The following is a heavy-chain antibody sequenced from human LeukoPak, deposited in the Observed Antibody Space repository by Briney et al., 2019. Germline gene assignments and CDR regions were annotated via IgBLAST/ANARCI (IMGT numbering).Heavy chain of an antibody. J-gene: IGHJ4*02. CDR2: INHSGST. Sequence: PSETLSLTCAVYGGSFSGYYWSWIRPPPGKGLEWIGEINHSGSTNYNPSLKSRVTISVDTSKNQFSLKLSSVTAADTAVYYCARGSGWHDYWGQGTLVTVSS. D-gene: IGHD6-19*01. CDR1: GGSFSGYY. V-gene: IGHV4-34*01. CDR3: ARGSGWHDY.